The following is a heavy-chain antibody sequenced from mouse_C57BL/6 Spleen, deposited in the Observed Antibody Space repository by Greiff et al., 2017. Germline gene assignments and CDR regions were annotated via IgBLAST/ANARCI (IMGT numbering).Heavy chain of an antibody. V-gene: IGHV3-6*01. D-gene: IGHD2-13*01. CDR3: ARVTAHYFDY. Sequence: EVQLQQSGPGLVKPSQSLSLTCSVTGYSITSGYYWNWIRQFPGNKLEWMGYISYDGSNNYNPSLKNRISITRDTSKNQFFLKLNSVTTEYTATYYCARVTAHYFDYWGQGTTLTVSS. CDR2: ISYDGSN. CDR1: GYSITSGYY. J-gene: IGHJ2*01.